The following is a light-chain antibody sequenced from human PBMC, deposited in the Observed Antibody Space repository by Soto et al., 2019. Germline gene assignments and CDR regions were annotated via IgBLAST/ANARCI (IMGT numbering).Light chain of an antibody. V-gene: IGKV1-17*01. CDR2: RAS. J-gene: IGKJ1*01. CDR1: QDIRDE. Sequence: DIQMTQSPSSLSASIGDRVTITCRASQDIRDELGWFQQKPGKAPTALISRASRLQNGVSSRFSGSGSGTDFTLTITTLQPEDFATYYCLQSRSFPRTFGQGTKVDLK. CDR3: LQSRSFPRT.